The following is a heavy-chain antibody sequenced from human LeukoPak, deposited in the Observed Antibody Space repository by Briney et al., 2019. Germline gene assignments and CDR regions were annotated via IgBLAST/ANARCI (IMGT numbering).Heavy chain of an antibody. D-gene: IGHD3-22*01. CDR1: GYSFTSYW. Sequence: GESLKISCKGSGYSFTSYWIGWVRQMPGKGLEWMGIIYPGDPDTRYSPSFQGQVTISADKSISTAYLQWSSLKASDTAMYYCARTYDSSGYDGTGAFDIWGQGTMVTVSS. CDR2: IYPGDPDT. V-gene: IGHV5-51*01. J-gene: IGHJ3*02. CDR3: ARTYDSSGYDGTGAFDI.